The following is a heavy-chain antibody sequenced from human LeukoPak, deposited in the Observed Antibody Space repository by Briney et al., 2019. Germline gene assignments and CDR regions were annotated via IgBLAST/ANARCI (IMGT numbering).Heavy chain of an antibody. Sequence: SETLSLTCTVSGGSISGYYWSWIRIRQPAGKGLEWIGRIHSSGNTNYNPSLKGRVTMSVDTSKNQFSLSLTSVTAADTAVYYCARTTAHWYFDLWGRGTLVSVSS. V-gene: IGHV4-4*07. D-gene: IGHD2-21*02. CDR2: IHSSGNT. CDR1: GGSISGYY. CDR3: ARTTAHWYFDL. J-gene: IGHJ2*01.